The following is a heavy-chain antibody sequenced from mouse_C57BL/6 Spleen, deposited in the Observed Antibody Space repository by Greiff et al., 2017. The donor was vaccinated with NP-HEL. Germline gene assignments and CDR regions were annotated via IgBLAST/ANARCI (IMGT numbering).Heavy chain of an antibody. CDR2: IDPENGDT. D-gene: IGHD4-1*01. V-gene: IGHV14-4*01. CDR3: TWDDAMDY. J-gene: IGHJ4*01. CDR1: GFNIKDDY. Sequence: VHVKQSGAELVRPGASVKLSCTASGFNIKDDYMHWVKQRPEQGLEWIGWIDPENGDTEYASKFQGKATITADTSSNTAYLQLSSLTSEDTAVYYCTWDDAMDYWGQGTSVTVSS.